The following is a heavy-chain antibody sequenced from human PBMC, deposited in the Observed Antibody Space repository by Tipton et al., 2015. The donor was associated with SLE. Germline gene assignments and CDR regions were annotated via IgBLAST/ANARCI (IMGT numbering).Heavy chain of an antibody. CDR2: ISSSSSYI. D-gene: IGHD1-26*01. CDR1: GFTFSSYS. Sequence: SLRLSCAASGFTFSSYSMNWVRQAPGKGLEWVSSISSSSSYIYYADSVKGRFTISRDNAKNSLYLQMNSLRAEDTAVYYCAREIWNTVGFDYWGQGTLVTVSS. CDR3: AREIWNTVGFDY. V-gene: IGHV3-21*01. J-gene: IGHJ4*02.